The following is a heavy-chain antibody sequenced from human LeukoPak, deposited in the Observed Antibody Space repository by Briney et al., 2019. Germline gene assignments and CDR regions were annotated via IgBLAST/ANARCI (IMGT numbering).Heavy chain of an antibody. CDR1: GFTFSSYA. V-gene: IGHV3-23*01. D-gene: IGHD2-15*01. Sequence: GGSLRLSCAASGFTFSSYAMSWVRQAPGKGLEWVSSISRSGGSTYYADSVKGRFTISRDNSKKTLYLQMNSLSAEDQAVYYCAKAPQGSLRLPQKHKFDYWGQGTLVTVSS. CDR3: AKAPQGSLRLPQKHKFDY. CDR2: ISRSGGST. J-gene: IGHJ4*02.